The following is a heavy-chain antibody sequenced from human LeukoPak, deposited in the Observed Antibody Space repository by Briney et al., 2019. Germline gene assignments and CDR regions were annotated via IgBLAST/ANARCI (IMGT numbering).Heavy chain of an antibody. V-gene: IGHV3-53*01. CDR1: GFTVSSNY. D-gene: IGHD5-24*01. CDR3: AKSSRDGYNNYFDY. Sequence: GGSLRLSCAASGFTVSSNYMSWVRQAPGKGLEWVSVIYSGGSTYYADSVKGRFTISRDNSKNTLYLQMNSLRAEDTAVYYCAKSSRDGYNNYFDYWGQGTLVTVSS. J-gene: IGHJ4*02. CDR2: IYSGGST.